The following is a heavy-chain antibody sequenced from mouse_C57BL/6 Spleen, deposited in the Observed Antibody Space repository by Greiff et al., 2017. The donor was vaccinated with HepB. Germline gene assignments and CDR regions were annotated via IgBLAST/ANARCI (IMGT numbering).Heavy chain of an antibody. J-gene: IGHJ4*01. CDR1: GYAFSSSW. D-gene: IGHD1-1*01. CDR2: IYPGDGDT. Sequence: QVQLQQSGPELVKPGASVKISCKASGYAFSSSWMNWVKQRPGKGLEWIGRIYPGDGDTNYNGKFKGKATLTADKSSSTAYMQLSSLTSEDSAVYFCAGGDYYGSSYVQAMDYWGQGTSVTVSS. CDR3: AGGDYYGSSYVQAMDY. V-gene: IGHV1-82*01.